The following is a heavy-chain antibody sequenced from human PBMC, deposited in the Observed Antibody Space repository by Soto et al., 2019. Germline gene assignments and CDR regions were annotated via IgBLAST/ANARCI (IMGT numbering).Heavy chain of an antibody. CDR3: ASSSATPLRFLEWLPPLYGMDV. CDR2: ISYDGSNK. Sequence: GGSLRLSCAASGFTFSSYAMHWVRQAPGKGLEWVAVISYDGSNKYYADSVKGRFTISRDNSKNTLYLQMNSLRAEDTAVYYCASSSATPLRFLEWLPPLYGMDVWGQGTTVTVSS. CDR1: GFTFSSYA. J-gene: IGHJ6*02. D-gene: IGHD3-3*01. V-gene: IGHV3-30-3*01.